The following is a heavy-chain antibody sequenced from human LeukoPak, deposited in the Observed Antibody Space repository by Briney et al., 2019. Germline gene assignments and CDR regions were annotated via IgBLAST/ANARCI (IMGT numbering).Heavy chain of an antibody. V-gene: IGHV3-66*01. CDR2: IYSGGTT. CDR1: GFTVSSNY. J-gene: IGHJ3*01. D-gene: IGHD4/OR15-4a*01. Sequence: GGSLRLSCAASGFTVSSNYMSWVRQAPGKGLEWVSIIYSGGTTYYADSVKGRFTISRDNSKNTLYLQMNSLRAEDTAVYYCARELRTSGAFDFWGQGTMVTVSS. CDR3: ARELRTSGAFDF.